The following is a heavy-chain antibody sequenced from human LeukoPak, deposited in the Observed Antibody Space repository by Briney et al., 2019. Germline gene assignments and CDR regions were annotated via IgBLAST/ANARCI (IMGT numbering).Heavy chain of an antibody. CDR2: INHSGST. V-gene: IGHV4-34*01. J-gene: IGHJ4*02. CDR3: ARGFRGYFVFGGAFFDY. CDR1: GGSFSGYY. Sequence: SETLSLTCAVYGGSFSGYYWSWIRQPPGKGLEWIGEINHSGSTNYNPSLKSRVTISVDTSKNQFSLKLSSVTAADTAVYYCARGFRGYFVFGGAFFDYWGQGTLVTVSS. D-gene: IGHD3-16*01.